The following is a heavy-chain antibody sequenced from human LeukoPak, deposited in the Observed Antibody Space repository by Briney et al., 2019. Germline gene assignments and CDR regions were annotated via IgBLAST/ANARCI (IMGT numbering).Heavy chain of an antibody. V-gene: IGHV3-53*01. Sequence: GGSLRLSCAASGFTVSSNYMSWVRQAPGKGLEWVSVIYSGGSTYYADSVKGRFTISRDNSKNTLYLQMNSLRAEDTAVYYCARSDYGDLHDAFDIWGQGAMVTVSS. CDR2: IYSGGST. CDR3: ARSDYGDLHDAFDI. J-gene: IGHJ3*02. CDR1: GFTVSSNY. D-gene: IGHD4-17*01.